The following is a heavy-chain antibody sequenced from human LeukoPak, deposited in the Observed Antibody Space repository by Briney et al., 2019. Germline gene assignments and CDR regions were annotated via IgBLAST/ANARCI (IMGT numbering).Heavy chain of an antibody. D-gene: IGHD3-9*01. Sequence: ASVKVYFQASGYTFTGYYMDWVRPAPGQGLEWMGWINPNSGGTNYTQKFQGRVTMTRHTSISTAYLELSRLRSDDAAVHYCTAGAGFRYFDWLPVYYYGMDVGGQGTTVTVSS. J-gene: IGHJ6*02. CDR1: GYTFTGYY. CDR2: INPNSGGT. CDR3: TAGAGFRYFDWLPVYYYGMDV. V-gene: IGHV1-2*02.